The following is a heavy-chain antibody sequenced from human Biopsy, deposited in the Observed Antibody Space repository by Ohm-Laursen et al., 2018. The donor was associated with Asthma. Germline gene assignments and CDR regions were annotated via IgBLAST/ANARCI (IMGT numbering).Heavy chain of an antibody. CDR3: ARAGALIVGATMGY. Sequence: VKISCKVSGGTFSSYAISWVRQAPGQGLEWMGGIIPIFGTANYAQKFQGRVTITADESTSTAYMELSSLRSEDTAVYYCARAGALIVGATMGYWGQGTLVTVSS. V-gene: IGHV1-69*13. D-gene: IGHD1-26*01. J-gene: IGHJ4*02. CDR1: GGTFSSYA. CDR2: IIPIFGTA.